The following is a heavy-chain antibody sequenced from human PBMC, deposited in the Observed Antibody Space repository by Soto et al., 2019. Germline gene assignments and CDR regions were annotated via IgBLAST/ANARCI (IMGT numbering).Heavy chain of an antibody. V-gene: IGHV3-64D*06. CDR2: ISSYGADT. CDR3: VKEGYMRSDWYGQFDY. CDR1: GFTFTSYA. J-gene: IGHJ4*02. D-gene: IGHD6-19*01. Sequence: PGGSLRLSCSASGFTFTSYAMHWVRQAPGKGLESVSAISSYGADTYYADSVKGRFAISRDNSKNTLYLQMSSLRAEDTALYYCVKEGYMRSDWYGQFDYWGQGALVTVSS.